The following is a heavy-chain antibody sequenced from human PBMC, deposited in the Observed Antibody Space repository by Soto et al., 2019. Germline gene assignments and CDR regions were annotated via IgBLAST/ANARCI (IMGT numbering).Heavy chain of an antibody. V-gene: IGHV4-31*03. CDR1: GGSISSGGYY. Sequence: QVQLQESGPGLVKPSQTLSLTCTVSGGSISSGGYYWSWIRQHPGKGLEWIGYIYYSGSTYYNPSRKSRVTIXXDXSXIQFSLKLSSVTAADTAVYYCARAQWLPHPHNWFDPWGQGTLVTVSS. CDR3: ARAQWLPHPHNWFDP. CDR2: IYYSGST. J-gene: IGHJ5*02. D-gene: IGHD5-12*01.